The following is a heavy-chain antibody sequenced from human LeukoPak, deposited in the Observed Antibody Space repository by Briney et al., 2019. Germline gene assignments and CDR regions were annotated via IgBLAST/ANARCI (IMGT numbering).Heavy chain of an antibody. J-gene: IGHJ4*02. CDR2: ICYDGSNK. CDR3: ARDFAGHCSSSNCYADY. D-gene: IGHD2-2*01. CDR1: GFSFSAYG. Sequence: PGRSLRLSCGASGFSFSAYGMHWVRQAPGKGLEWVAVICYDGSNKDYADSVKGRFTISRDNAKNSLYLQLSSLRAEDTAVYYCARDFAGHCSSSNCYADYWGQGTLVTVSS. V-gene: IGHV3-33*01.